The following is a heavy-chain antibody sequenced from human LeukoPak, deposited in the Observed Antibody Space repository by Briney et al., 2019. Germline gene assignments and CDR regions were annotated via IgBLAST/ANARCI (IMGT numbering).Heavy chain of an antibody. J-gene: IGHJ3*02. V-gene: IGHV3-48*01. Sequence: PGGSLGLSCAASGFTFSSYSMNWVRQAPGKGLEWVSYISSSSSTIYYADSVKGRFTISRDNAKNSLYLQMNSLRAEDTAVYYCARDSPAPYHRRAFDIWGQGTMVTGSS. D-gene: IGHD1-14*01. CDR2: ISSSSSTI. CDR3: ARDSPAPYHRRAFDI. CDR1: GFTFSSYS.